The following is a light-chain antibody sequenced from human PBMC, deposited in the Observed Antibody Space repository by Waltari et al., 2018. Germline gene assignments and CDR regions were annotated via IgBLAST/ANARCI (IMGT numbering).Light chain of an antibody. J-gene: IGLJ2*01. CDR3: SSYTTRSILL. CDR1: SSDVGGYNY. V-gene: IGLV2-14*03. CDR2: DVA. Sequence: QSALTQPVSVSGSPGQSITISCTGTSSDVGGYNYVAWYQQHPKKAPKVIIYDVATRPFGLSNRFSGSKSGSTASLTISGLQTEDEAYYYCSSYTTRSILLFGGGTKVTVL.